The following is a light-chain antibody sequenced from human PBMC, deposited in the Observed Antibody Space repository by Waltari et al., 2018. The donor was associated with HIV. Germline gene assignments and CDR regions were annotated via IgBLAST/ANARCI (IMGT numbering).Light chain of an antibody. J-gene: IGLJ3*02. CDR2: GNS. Sequence: QSVLTQPPSVSGAPGQRVTISCPGSSSNIGAGDDLHWYNQLPVTAPKLLIYGNSNRPSGVPDRVSGSKSGTSASLAITGLQAEDEADYYCQSYDSSLSGSVFGGGTKLTVL. CDR3: QSYDSSLSGSV. V-gene: IGLV1-40*01. CDR1: SSNIGAGDD.